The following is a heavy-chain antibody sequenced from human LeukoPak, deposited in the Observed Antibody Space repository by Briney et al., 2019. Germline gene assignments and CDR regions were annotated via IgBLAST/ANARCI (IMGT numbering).Heavy chain of an antibody. Sequence: SVKVSCKASGGTFSSYTISWVRQAPGQGMEWMGRIIPILGIANYAQKFQGRVTITSERSTSTAYMEKSSLRSEDTAVYYCARDDGITGTTYDYWGQGTLVTVSS. J-gene: IGHJ4*02. V-gene: IGHV1-69*04. CDR2: IIPILGIA. D-gene: IGHD1-7*01. CDR1: GGTFSSYT. CDR3: ARDDGITGTTYDY.